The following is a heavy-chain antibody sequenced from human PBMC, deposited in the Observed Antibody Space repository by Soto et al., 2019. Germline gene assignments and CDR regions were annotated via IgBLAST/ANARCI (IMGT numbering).Heavy chain of an antibody. D-gene: IGHD3-10*01. J-gene: IGHJ5*02. Sequence: QLQLQESGPGLVKPSETLSLTCTVSGGSISSSSYYWGWIRQPPGKGLEWIGSIYYSGSTYYNPSLKSRVTTSVDTSKNQFSLKLSSVTAADTAVYYCARHSPQGLLWFGDAGNWFDPWGQGTLVTVSS. V-gene: IGHV4-39*01. CDR3: ARHSPQGLLWFGDAGNWFDP. CDR1: GGSISSSSYY. CDR2: IYYSGST.